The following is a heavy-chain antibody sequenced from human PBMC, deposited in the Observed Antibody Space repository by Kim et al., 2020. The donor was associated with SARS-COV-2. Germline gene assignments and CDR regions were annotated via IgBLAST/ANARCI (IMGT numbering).Heavy chain of an antibody. V-gene: IGHV3-43*01. J-gene: IGHJ4*02. Sequence: GRFTISRDNSKNALYLQMNSLRTEDTALYYCAKDNNGYSSSWSELYYFDYWGQGTLVTVSS. CDR3: AKDNNGYSSSWSELYYFDY. D-gene: IGHD6-13*01.